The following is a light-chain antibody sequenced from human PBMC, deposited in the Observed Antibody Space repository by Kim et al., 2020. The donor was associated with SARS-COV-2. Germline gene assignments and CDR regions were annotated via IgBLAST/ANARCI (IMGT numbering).Light chain of an antibody. CDR2: YDS. CDR3: QVWDSSSDHRV. J-gene: IGLJ3*02. Sequence: APRKTARITRGGNNIGSKSVHWYQQKPGQAPVLVIYYDSDRPSGIPERFSGSNSGNTATLTISRVEAGDEADYYCQVWDSSSDHRVFGGGTQLTVL. V-gene: IGLV3-21*04. CDR1: NIGSKS.